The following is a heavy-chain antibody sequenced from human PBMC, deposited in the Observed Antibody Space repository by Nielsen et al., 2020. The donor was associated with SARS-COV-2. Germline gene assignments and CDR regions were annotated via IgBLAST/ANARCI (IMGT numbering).Heavy chain of an antibody. CDR3: AKDRAGATYARFDL. CDR1: GFTFNYYG. CDR2: IWYDGSNK. J-gene: IGHJ4*02. D-gene: IGHD4/OR15-4a*01. V-gene: IGHV3-33*03. Sequence: GGSLRLSCAASGFTFNYYGIYWVRQAPGKGLEWVAVIWYDGSNKFYADSVKGRFTVSRDNFKNTLYLQMNSLRAEDTAVYYCAKDRAGATYARFDLWGQGTLVTVSS.